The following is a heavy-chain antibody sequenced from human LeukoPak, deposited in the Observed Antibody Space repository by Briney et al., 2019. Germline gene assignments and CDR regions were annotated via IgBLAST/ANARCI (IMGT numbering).Heavy chain of an antibody. CDR2: ISSNGGST. D-gene: IGHD6-19*01. CDR3: ARVFSSGRIDY. Sequence: PGGSPRLSCAASGFTFSSYAMHWVRQAPGKGLEYVSAISSNGGSTYYANSVKGRFTISRDNSKNTLYLQMGSLRAEDMAVYYCARVFSSGRIDYWGQGTLVTVSS. J-gene: IGHJ4*02. V-gene: IGHV3-64*01. CDR1: GFTFSSYA.